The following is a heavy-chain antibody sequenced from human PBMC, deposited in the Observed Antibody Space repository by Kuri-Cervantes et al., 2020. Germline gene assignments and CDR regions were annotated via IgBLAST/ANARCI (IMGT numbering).Heavy chain of an antibody. CDR1: GYTLTELS. CDR2: FDPEDGET. CDR3: ARDDGVITMIVEDSHDAFDI. V-gene: IGHV1-24*01. Sequence: ASVKVSCKVSGYTLTELSMHWVRQAPGKGLEWMGGFDPEDGETIYAQKFQGRVTMTEDTSTDTAYMELSSLRAEDTAVYYCARDDGVITMIVEDSHDAFDIWGQGTMVTVSS. D-gene: IGHD3-22*01. J-gene: IGHJ3*02.